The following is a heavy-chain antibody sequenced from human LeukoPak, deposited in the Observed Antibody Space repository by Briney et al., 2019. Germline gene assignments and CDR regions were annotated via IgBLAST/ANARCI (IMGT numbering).Heavy chain of an antibody. CDR1: GGSISSYY. Sequence: PSETLSLTCTVSGGSISSYYWSWIRQPPGKGLEWIGYIYYSGSTNYNPSLKSRVTISVDTSKDQFSLKLSSVTAADTAVYYCAREVATKGGGFDYWGRGTLVTVSS. J-gene: IGHJ4*02. CDR2: IYYSGST. D-gene: IGHD5-12*01. V-gene: IGHV4-59*01. CDR3: AREVATKGGGFDY.